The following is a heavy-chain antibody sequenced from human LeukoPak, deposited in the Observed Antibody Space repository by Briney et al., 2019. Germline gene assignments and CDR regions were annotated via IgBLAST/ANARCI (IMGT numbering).Heavy chain of an antibody. J-gene: IGHJ4*02. V-gene: IGHV4-38-2*02. Sequence: SETLSLTCTVSGYSISSGYYWGWIRQPPGKGLEWIGSIYHSGSTYYNPSLKSRVTITVDTSKNQFSLKLSSVTAADTAVYYCARCIVGATIDYWGQGTLVTVSS. CDR2: IYHSGST. D-gene: IGHD1-26*01. CDR3: ARCIVGATIDY. CDR1: GYSISSGYY.